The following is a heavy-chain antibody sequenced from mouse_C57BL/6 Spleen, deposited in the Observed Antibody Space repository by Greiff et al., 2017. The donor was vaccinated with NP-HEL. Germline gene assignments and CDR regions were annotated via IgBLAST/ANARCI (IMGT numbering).Heavy chain of an antibody. Sequence: EVKLMESGGGLVKPGGSLKLSCAASGFTFSSYAMSWVRQTPEKRLEWVATISDGGSYTYYPDNVKGRFTISRDNAKNNLYLQMSHLKSEDTAMYYCARDPLYYGSSYFDYWGQGTTLPVSS. CDR1: GFTFSSYA. J-gene: IGHJ2*01. CDR2: ISDGGSYT. V-gene: IGHV5-4*01. D-gene: IGHD1-1*01. CDR3: ARDPLYYGSSYFDY.